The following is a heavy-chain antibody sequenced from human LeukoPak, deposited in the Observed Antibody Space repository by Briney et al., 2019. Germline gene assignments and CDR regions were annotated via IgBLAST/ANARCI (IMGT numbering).Heavy chain of an antibody. J-gene: IGHJ4*02. CDR2: IRYDGSNK. V-gene: IGHV3-30*02. D-gene: IGHD3-10*01. Sequence: GGSLRLSCAASGFTFSSYGMHWVRQAPGKGLEWVAFIRYDGSNKYYADSVKGRFTISRDNSKNTLYLQMNSLRAEDTAVYYCAKDAYYYGSGSYSDYWGQGTLVTVSS. CDR1: GFTFSSYG. CDR3: AKDAYYYGSGSYSDY.